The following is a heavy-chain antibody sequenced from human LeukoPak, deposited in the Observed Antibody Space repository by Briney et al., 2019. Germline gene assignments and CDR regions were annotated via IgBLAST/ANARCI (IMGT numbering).Heavy chain of an antibody. CDR2: ITPIFGTA. D-gene: IGHD3-9*01. V-gene: IGHV1-69*06. CDR3: QKTAYDILTHYYYYGMDV. CDR1: GGTFSSYA. J-gene: IGHJ6*04. Sequence: SMKISCKASGGTFSSYAISWARQAPGQGLEWIGGITPIFGTANYAQKFQGRVTITADKSTSTAYMELSSLRSEDTAFYFRQKTAYDILTHYYYYGMDVWGKGTTVTVSS.